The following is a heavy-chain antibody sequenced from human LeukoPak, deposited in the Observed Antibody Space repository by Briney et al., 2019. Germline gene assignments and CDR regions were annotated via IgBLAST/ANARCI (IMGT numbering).Heavy chain of an antibody. CDR2: ISGSGGST. Sequence: GGSLRLSCTASGFTFSSYAMSWVRQAPGKGLEWVSAISGSGGSTYYADSVKGRFTISRGNSKNTLYLQMNSLRAEDTAVYYCAKSPRSRSADQLKEDYYMDVWGKGTTVTVSS. CDR3: AKSPRSRSADQLKEDYYMDV. D-gene: IGHD6-13*01. CDR1: GFTFSSYA. V-gene: IGHV3-23*01. J-gene: IGHJ6*03.